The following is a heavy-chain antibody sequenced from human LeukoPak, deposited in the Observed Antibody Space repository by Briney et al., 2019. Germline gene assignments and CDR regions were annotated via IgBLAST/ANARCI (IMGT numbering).Heavy chain of an antibody. D-gene: IGHD1-26*01. CDR1: GFTFSNYW. Sequence: GGSLRLSYAASGFTFSNYWMHWVRQAPGKGLVWVSRIKSDGSITNYADSVEGRFTISRDNAKNTLYLQMSSLRAEDTAVYYCASYSGSYYGYFDYWGQGTLVTVSS. CDR2: IKSDGSIT. CDR3: ASYSGSYYGYFDY. V-gene: IGHV3-74*01. J-gene: IGHJ4*02.